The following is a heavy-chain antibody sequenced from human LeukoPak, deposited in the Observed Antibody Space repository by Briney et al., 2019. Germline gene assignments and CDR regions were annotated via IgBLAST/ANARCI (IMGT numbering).Heavy chain of an antibody. CDR3: VRDRPNYYDSSGHYYRRDGDY. CDR1: GFTFNTYA. J-gene: IGHJ4*02. CDR2: ITSRDGTT. D-gene: IGHD3-22*01. Sequence: GGSLRLSCAASGFTFNTYAMSWVRQTLGKGLEWVSSITSRDGTTYYTDSVKGRFTISRDNSENTLYLQMNSLRAEDTAIYYCVRDRPNYYDSSGHYYRRDGDYWGQGTLVTVSS. V-gene: IGHV3-23*01.